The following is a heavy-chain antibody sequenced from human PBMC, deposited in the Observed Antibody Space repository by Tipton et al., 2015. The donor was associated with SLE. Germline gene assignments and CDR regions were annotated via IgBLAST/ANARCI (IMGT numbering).Heavy chain of an antibody. CDR2: IVVGSGNT. V-gene: IGHV1-58*02. D-gene: IGHD2-21*01. CDR3: AADSYCAGDCSPAS. CDR1: GFTFANSG. Sequence: QSGAEVKKPGTSVKVSCKASGFTFANSGIQWVRQARGQRLEWMGWIVVGSGNTFYAQKFQERVTFTRDMSTSTAYLELRSLRSEDTAVYYCAADSYCAGDCSPASWGYGTLVTVSS. J-gene: IGHJ5*01.